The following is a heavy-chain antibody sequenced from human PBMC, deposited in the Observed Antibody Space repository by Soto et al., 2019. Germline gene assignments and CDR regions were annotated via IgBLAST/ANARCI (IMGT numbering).Heavy chain of an antibody. D-gene: IGHD6-19*01. J-gene: IGHJ3*02. CDR2: IIPILGIA. CDR3: ARGRLAVAFDAFDI. V-gene: IGHV1-69*02. Sequence: ASVKVSCKASGGTFSSYTISWVRQAPGQGLEWMGRIIPILGIANYAQKFQGRVTITADKSTSTAYMELSSLRSEDTAVYYCARGRLAVAFDAFDIWGQGTMVTVSS. CDR1: GGTFSSYT.